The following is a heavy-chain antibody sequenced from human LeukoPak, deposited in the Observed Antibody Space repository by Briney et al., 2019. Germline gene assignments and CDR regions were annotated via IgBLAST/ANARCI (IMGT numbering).Heavy chain of an antibody. CDR3: ARVVQGEHRNWFDP. J-gene: IGHJ5*02. D-gene: IGHD3-16*01. V-gene: IGHV4-4*07. Sequence: SETLSLTCTVSGGSISSYYWSWIRQPAGKGLEWIGRIQTSGSTNYNPSLKSRLAMSIDTSKNQFSLKLSSVTAADTAVYYCARVVQGEHRNWFDPWGQGTLVTVSS. CDR2: IQTSGST. CDR1: GGSISSYY.